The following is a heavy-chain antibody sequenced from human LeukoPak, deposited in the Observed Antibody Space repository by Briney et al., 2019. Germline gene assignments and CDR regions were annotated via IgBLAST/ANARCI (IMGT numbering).Heavy chain of an antibody. J-gene: IGHJ4*02. D-gene: IGHD5-18*01. CDR3: AKGSGYSYGTIVDY. CDR2: ISWNSGSI. Sequence: PGRSLRLSCAASGSTFDDYAMHWVRQAPGKGLEWVSGISWNSGSIGYADSVKGRFTISRDNAKNSLYLQMNSLRAEDTALYYCAKGSGYSYGTIVDYWGQGTLVTVSS. V-gene: IGHV3-9*01. CDR1: GSTFDDYA.